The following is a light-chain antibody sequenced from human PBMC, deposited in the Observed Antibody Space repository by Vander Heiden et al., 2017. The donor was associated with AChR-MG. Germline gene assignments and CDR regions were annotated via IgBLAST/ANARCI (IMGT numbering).Light chain of an antibody. CDR2: DAS. CDR3: QQYKSYPPIT. CDR1: QSISSW. V-gene: IGKV1-5*01. Sequence: DLQMTQSPSTLSASVGDRVTITCRASQSISSWLAWYQQKPGKAPKLLIYDASSLESGVPSRFSGSGYGTEFTLTISSLQPDDFATYYCQQYKSYPPITFGQRTLLEIK. J-gene: IGKJ5*01.